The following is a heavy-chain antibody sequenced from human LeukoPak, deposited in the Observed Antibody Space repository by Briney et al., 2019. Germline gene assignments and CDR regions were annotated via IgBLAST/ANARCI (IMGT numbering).Heavy chain of an antibody. J-gene: IGHJ4*02. V-gene: IGHV3-23*01. Sequence: PGGSLRLSCAASGFTFSSYAMSWVRQAPGKGLEWVSAISGRGGSTYYADSVKGRFTISRDNSKNTLYLQMNSLRAEDTAVYYCAKQSDYYDSSGYVDYWGQGTLVTVSS. CDR3: AKQSDYYDSSGYVDY. CDR2: ISGRGGST. D-gene: IGHD3-22*01. CDR1: GFTFSSYA.